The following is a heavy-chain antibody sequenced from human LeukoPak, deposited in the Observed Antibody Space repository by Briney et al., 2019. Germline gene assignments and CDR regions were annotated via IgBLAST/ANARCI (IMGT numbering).Heavy chain of an antibody. CDR3: ARLDYDHFFDY. CDR1: GYSISSGYY. D-gene: IGHD3-3*01. Sequence: SETLSLTCAVSGYSISSGYYWGWIRQPPGKGLEWIGSIYHSRSTYYNPSLKSRVTISVDTSKNQFSLKLSSVTAADTAVYYCARLDYDHFFDYWGQGTLVTVSS. J-gene: IGHJ4*02. CDR2: IYHSRST. V-gene: IGHV4-38-2*01.